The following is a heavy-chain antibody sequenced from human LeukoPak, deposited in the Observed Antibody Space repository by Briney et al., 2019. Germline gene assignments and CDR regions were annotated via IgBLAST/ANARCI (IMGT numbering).Heavy chain of an antibody. CDR1: GYSISSGYY. V-gene: IGHV4-38-2*02. D-gene: IGHD5-12*01. CDR2: IYHSGST. Sequence: SETLSLTCTVSGYSISSGYYWGWIRQPPGKGLEWIGSIYHSGSTYYNPSLKSRVTISVDTPKNQFSLKLSSVTAADTAVYYCASLELDGGYGPPFDYWGQGTLVTVSS. J-gene: IGHJ4*02. CDR3: ASLELDGGYGPPFDY.